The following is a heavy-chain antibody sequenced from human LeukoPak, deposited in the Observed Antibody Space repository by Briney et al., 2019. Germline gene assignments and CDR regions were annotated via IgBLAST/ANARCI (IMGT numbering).Heavy chain of an antibody. Sequence: ASVKVSCKASGYTFTSYYMHWVRQAPGQGLAWMGIINPSGGSTSYAQKFQGRVTMTRDMSTSTVYMELSSLRSEDTAVYYCARDGGYQRIDYYYYYYMDVWGKGTTVTVSS. D-gene: IGHD2-2*01. CDR2: INPSGGST. J-gene: IGHJ6*03. V-gene: IGHV1-46*01. CDR3: ARDGGYQRIDYYYYYYMDV. CDR1: GYTFTSYY.